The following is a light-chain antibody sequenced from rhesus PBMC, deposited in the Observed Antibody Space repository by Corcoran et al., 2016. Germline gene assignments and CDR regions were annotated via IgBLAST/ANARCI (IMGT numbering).Light chain of an antibody. CDR2: KAS. V-gene: IGKV1-22*01. Sequence: DIQMTQSPSSLSASVGDTVTITCRASQSISSWLAWYQQKPGKAPKLLIYKASSLQSGVPSRFSGSGARTECTLPISSLQSEDFATYYCQQYSSSPLTFGGGTKVELK. CDR3: QQYSSSPLT. CDR1: QSISSW. J-gene: IGKJ4*01.